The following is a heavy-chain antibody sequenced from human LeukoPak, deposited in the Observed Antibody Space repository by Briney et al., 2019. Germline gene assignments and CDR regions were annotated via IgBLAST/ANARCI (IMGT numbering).Heavy chain of an antibody. CDR3: ARELRAVTYYYYYMDV. CDR1: GYTSTSYE. Sequence: GASVKVSCKASGYTSTSYEINWVRQATGQGLEWMGWMNPNSGNTGYAQKFQGRVTMTRNTSISTAYMELSSLRSEDTAVYYCARELRAVTYYYYYMDVWGKGTTVTVSS. D-gene: IGHD3-10*01. CDR2: MNPNSGNT. J-gene: IGHJ6*03. V-gene: IGHV1-8*01.